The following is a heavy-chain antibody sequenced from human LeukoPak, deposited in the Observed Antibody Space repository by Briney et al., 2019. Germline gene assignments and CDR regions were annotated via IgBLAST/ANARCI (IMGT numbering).Heavy chain of an antibody. Sequence: GGSLRLSCAASGFTFSNYAMIWARQAPGKGLEWVSTISGGGITTNYADSVKGRFTISRDNSKDTLYLQMNSLRAEDTAVYFCAKEKDGHSPFDDWGQGTLITVSS. D-gene: IGHD5-24*01. CDR1: GFTFSNYA. CDR3: AKEKDGHSPFDD. CDR2: ISGGGITT. J-gene: IGHJ4*02. V-gene: IGHV3-23*01.